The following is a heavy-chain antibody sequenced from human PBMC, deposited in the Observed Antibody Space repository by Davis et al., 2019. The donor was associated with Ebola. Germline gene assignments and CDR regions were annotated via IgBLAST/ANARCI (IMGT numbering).Heavy chain of an antibody. V-gene: IGHV3-48*02. CDR3: AKKGSSGYYGLGA. Sequence: GGSLRLSCAASGFTFSSYSMNWVRQAPGKGLEWVSYISAGSGTIFYADSVKGRFTISRNNAKNSLYLQMNSLRDEDTAVYYCAKKGSSGYYGLGAWGQGTLVTVSS. J-gene: IGHJ4*02. CDR1: GFTFSSYS. D-gene: IGHD3-22*01. CDR2: ISAGSGTI.